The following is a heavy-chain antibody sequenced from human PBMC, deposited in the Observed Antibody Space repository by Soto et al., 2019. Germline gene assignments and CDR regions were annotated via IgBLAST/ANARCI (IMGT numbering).Heavy chain of an antibody. V-gene: IGHV4-31*03. Sequence: SETLSLTCTVSGGSISSGGYYWSWIRQHPGKGLEWIGYIYYSGSTYYNPSLKSRVTISVDTSKNQFSLKLSSVTAADTAVYYCAKSGTHYYYYMDVWGQGTTVTVSS. D-gene: IGHD6-25*01. CDR2: IYYSGST. CDR1: GGSISSGGYY. CDR3: AKSGTHYYYYMDV. J-gene: IGHJ6*03.